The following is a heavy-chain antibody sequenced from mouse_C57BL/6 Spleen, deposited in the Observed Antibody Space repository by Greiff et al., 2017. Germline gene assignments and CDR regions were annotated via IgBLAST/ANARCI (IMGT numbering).Heavy chain of an antibody. Sequence: EVQLQQSGPGLVKPSQSLSLTCSVTGYSITSGYYWNWIRQFPGNKLEWMGYISYDGSNNYNPSLKNRISITRDTSKNQFFLKLNSVTTEDTATYYCAREGNWEIWFAYWGQGTLVTVSA. D-gene: IGHD4-1*01. CDR3: AREGNWEIWFAY. CDR1: GYSITSGYY. J-gene: IGHJ3*01. V-gene: IGHV3-6*01. CDR2: ISYDGSN.